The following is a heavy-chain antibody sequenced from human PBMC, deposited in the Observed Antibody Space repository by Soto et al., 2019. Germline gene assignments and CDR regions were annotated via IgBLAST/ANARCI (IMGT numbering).Heavy chain of an antibody. Sequence: SVKVPCKASGGTFSSYAISWVRQAPGQGLEWMGGIIPIFGTANYAQKFQGRVTITADESTSTAYMELSSLRSEDTAVYYCARGRATVTPFYGMDVWGQGTTVTVSS. J-gene: IGHJ6*02. V-gene: IGHV1-69*13. D-gene: IGHD4-4*01. CDR3: ARGRATVTPFYGMDV. CDR1: GGTFSSYA. CDR2: IIPIFGTA.